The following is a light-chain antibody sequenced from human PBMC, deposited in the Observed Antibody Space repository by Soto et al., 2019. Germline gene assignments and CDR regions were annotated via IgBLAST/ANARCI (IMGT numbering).Light chain of an antibody. V-gene: IGLV4-69*01. J-gene: IGLJ7*01. CDR2: VNSGGSH. CDR1: SGHSNYA. CDR3: QTWGTGSAIVV. Sequence: QPVLTQSPSASASLGASVKLTCTLSSGHSNYAIAWHQRQPEKGPRFLMKVNSGGSHIKGDGIPDRFSGSSSGAERYLFTSSLQPEDEADYYCQTWGTGSAIVVFGGGTQLTVL.